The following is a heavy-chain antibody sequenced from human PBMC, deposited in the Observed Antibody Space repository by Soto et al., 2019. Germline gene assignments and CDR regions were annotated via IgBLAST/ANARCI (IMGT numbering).Heavy chain of an antibody. Sequence: SETLSLTCTVSGGSVSSGDFYWSWIRQPPGKGLEWIGYISYSGSTNYNPPLKSRLTISVDTSKNQFSLNLISVTAPDTPVYSCARGPCLAAGTLNWFDPWGQGTLVTVSS. V-gene: IGHV4-61*08. J-gene: IGHJ5*02. CDR1: GGSVSSGDFY. D-gene: IGHD6-13*01. CDR3: ARGPCLAAGTLNWFDP. CDR2: ISYSGST.